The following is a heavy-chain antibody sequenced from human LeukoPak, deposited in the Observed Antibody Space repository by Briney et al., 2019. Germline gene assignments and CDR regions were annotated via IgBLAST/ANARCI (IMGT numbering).Heavy chain of an antibody. Sequence: ASVKVSCKASGYTFTGYYMHWVRQAPGQGLEWMGWINPNSGGTNYAQKFQGRVTMTRDTSISTAYMELSRLRSDDTAVYYCARARWELLVGRHAGYDAFDIWGQGTMVTVSS. CDR2: INPNSGGT. J-gene: IGHJ3*02. D-gene: IGHD1-26*01. CDR3: ARARWELLVGRHAGYDAFDI. V-gene: IGHV1-2*02. CDR1: GYTFTGYY.